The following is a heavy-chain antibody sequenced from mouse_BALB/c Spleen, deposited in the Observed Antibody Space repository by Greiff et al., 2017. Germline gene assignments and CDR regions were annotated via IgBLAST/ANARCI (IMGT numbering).Heavy chain of an antibody. CDR2: ISSGGST. CDR3: ARGEGSTMITGY. J-gene: IGHJ2*01. CDR1: GFTFSSYA. Sequence: EVKLMESGGGLVKPGGSLKLSCAASGFTFSSYAMSWVRQTPEKRLEWVASISSGGSTYYPDSVKGRFTISRDNARNILYLQMSSLRSEDTAMYYCARGEGSTMITGYWGQGTTLTVSS. D-gene: IGHD2-4*01. V-gene: IGHV5-6-5*01.